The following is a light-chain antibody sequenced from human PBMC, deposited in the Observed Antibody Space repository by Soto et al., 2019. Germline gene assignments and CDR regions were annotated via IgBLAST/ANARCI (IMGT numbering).Light chain of an antibody. V-gene: IGKV1-39*01. Sequence: DIQMTQSPSSLSASVGDGVTITCRASQTISSYLNWYQQKPGKAPKVLIYAASSLQSGVPSKFSGSRSGPDFTLTISSLQPEDFATYYCQQCDNSPPTFGQGTKVDI. CDR1: QTISSY. CDR3: QQCDNSPPT. J-gene: IGKJ1*01. CDR2: AAS.